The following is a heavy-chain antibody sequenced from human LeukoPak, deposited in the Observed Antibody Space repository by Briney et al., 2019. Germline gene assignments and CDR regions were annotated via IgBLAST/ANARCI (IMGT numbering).Heavy chain of an antibody. V-gene: IGHV3-23*01. CDR2: ISGSGGST. CDR3: ARLRWLSSLSAFDI. D-gene: IGHD5-12*01. Sequence: GGSLRLSCAASGFTYSSYAMSWVLQAPGKELEWVSAISGSGGSTYYADSVKGRFTISGDNSKNTLYLQMNSLRAEDTAVYYCARLRWLSSLSAFDIWGQGTMVTVSS. J-gene: IGHJ3*02. CDR1: GFTYSSYA.